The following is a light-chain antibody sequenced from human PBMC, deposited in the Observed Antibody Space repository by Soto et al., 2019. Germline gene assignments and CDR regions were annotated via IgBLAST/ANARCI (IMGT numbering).Light chain of an antibody. V-gene: IGLV2-14*01. CDR2: EVR. CDR1: NSDVGGYIY. CDR3: SSYTSSFTWL. J-gene: IGLJ3*02. Sequence: QSVLTQPASVSGSPGQSITISCTGTNSDVGGYIYVSWYQQHPGKAPKLIIYEVRNRPSGISDRFSGSKSGNSASLTISGLQAEDEADYYCSSYTSSFTWLFGGGTKVTVL.